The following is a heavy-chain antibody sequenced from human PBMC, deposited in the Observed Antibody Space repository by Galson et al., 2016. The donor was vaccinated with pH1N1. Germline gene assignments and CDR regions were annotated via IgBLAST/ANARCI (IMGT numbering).Heavy chain of an antibody. CDR1: GFTFSSYS. CDR2: IKQDGSEK. CDR3: ARDHGFGDSDPSRYYYGMDV. J-gene: IGHJ6*02. Sequence: SLRLSCAASGFTFSSYSMNWVRQAPGKGLEWVANIKQDGSEKYYVDSVKGRFTISRDNAKNSLYLQMSSLRAEDTAVYYCARDHGFGDSDPSRYYYGMDVWGQGTTVTVSS. D-gene: IGHD4-17*01. V-gene: IGHV3-7*01.